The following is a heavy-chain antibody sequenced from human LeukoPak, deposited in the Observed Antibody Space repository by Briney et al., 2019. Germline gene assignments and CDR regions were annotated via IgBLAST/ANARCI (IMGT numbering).Heavy chain of an antibody. Sequence: SETLSLICTVSGGSISSYYWSWIRQPPGKGLEWIGYIYYSGSTNYNPSLKSRVTISVDTSKNHFSLKLSSVTAADTAVYYCARVRDNSGYYPFDYWGQGILVTVSS. CDR3: ARVRDNSGYYPFDY. CDR2: IYYSGST. D-gene: IGHD3-22*01. V-gene: IGHV4-59*01. CDR1: GGSISSYY. J-gene: IGHJ4*02.